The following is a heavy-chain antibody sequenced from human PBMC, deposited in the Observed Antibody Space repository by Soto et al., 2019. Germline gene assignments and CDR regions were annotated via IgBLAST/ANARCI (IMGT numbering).Heavy chain of an antibody. CDR2: IYDNGNT. CDR3: ARSSWYSEY. Sequence: QVQLQESGPGLVKPSETLSLTCTVSGGSISNHYWSWIRQPPGKGLEWIGYIYDNGNTNYNPSLKSRVTMSVDTSKNQFSLKLSSVTAADTAVYYCARSSWYSEYWGQGTLVTVSS. J-gene: IGHJ4*02. CDR1: GGSISNHY. V-gene: IGHV4-59*11. D-gene: IGHD6-13*01.